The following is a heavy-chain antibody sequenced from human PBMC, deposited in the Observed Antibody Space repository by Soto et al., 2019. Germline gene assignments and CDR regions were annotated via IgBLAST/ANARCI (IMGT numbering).Heavy chain of an antibody. CDR2: IYYSGST. CDR1: GGSISSYY. CDR3: ARDSVGSGYD. J-gene: IGHJ4*02. Sequence: QVQLQGSGPGLVKPSETLSLTCTVSGGSISSYYWSWIRQPPGKRLEWIGYIYYSGSTNYNPSLKSRVTISVDTSKTQFSLELRSVTAAATAVYYCARDSVGSGYDWGQGTLVTVSS. V-gene: IGHV4-59*01. D-gene: IGHD5-12*01.